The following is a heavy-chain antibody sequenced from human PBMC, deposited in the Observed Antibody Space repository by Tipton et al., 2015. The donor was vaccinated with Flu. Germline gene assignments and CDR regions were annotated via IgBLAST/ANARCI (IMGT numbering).Heavy chain of an antibody. J-gene: IGHJ3*02. Sequence: QVQLVQSGAEVKRPGASVKVSCKTSGYTFTGYYIHWVRQAPGQGLEWMGWINPNSGATKYAQRFQGWVTMTRDTSIGTAYMEMSRLKSDDTAVYYCARDGWASGQTEAFDIWGQGTMVTVSS. V-gene: IGHV1-2*04. CDR3: ARDGWASGQTEAFDI. CDR1: GYTFTGYY. CDR2: INPNSGAT. D-gene: IGHD6-19*01.